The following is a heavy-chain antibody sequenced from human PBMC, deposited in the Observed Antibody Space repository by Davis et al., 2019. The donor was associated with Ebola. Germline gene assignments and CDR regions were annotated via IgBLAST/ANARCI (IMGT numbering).Heavy chain of an antibody. V-gene: IGHV7-4-1*02. CDR2: INTNTGNP. D-gene: IGHD6-13*01. CDR1: GYTFGDFS. J-gene: IGHJ4*02. Sequence: ASVKVSCKASGYTFGDFSINWVRQAPGQGLEWLGWINTNTGNPTYAQGFTGRYVFSLDTSVSTASLQISSLKAEDTAVYYCARGSSIGDYWGQGTLVTVSS. CDR3: ARGSSIGDY.